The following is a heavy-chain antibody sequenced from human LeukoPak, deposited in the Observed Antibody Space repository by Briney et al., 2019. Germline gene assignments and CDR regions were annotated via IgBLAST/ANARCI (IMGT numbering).Heavy chain of an antibody. CDR3: AREGVQTTVDAFDI. Sequence: GGSLRLSCAASEFTLKIYPMHWVRQAPGKGLEWLSVISHDGSDKNNADSVKGRFIISRDNSKNTIYLQVNSLRPEDTAMYYCAREGVQTTVDAFDIWGLGTMVIVSS. CDR1: EFTLKIYP. V-gene: IGHV3-30*04. CDR2: ISHDGSDK. J-gene: IGHJ3*02. D-gene: IGHD4-17*01.